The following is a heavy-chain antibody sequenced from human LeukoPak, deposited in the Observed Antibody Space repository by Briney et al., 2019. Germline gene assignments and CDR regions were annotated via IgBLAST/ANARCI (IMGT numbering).Heavy chain of an antibody. CDR2: IYYSGIT. Sequence: SETLSHTSTVSGDSINSRSYYWGWIRQPPGKGLEWTGSIYYSGITYYNPSLKSRVTISVDTSENQFSLRLISVTAADTAVYYCARHFPHMDYSGWKQGRFDRWGQGTLVTVSS. D-gene: IGHD6-19*01. CDR1: GDSINSRSYY. V-gene: IGHV4-39*01. J-gene: IGHJ5*02. CDR3: ARHFPHMDYSGWKQGRFDR.